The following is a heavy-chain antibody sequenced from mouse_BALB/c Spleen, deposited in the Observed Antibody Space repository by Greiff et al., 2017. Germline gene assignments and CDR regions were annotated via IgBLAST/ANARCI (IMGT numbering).Heavy chain of an antibody. D-gene: IGHD1-1*01. Sequence: DVKLQESGPSLVKPSQTLSLTCSVTGDSITSGYWNWIRKFPGNKLEYMGYISYSGSTYYNPSLKSRISITRDTSKNQYYLQLNSVTTEDTATYYCARNYGSSYDAMDYWGQGTSVTVSS. J-gene: IGHJ4*01. CDR3: ARNYGSSYDAMDY. CDR2: ISYSGST. CDR1: GDSITSGY. V-gene: IGHV3-8*02.